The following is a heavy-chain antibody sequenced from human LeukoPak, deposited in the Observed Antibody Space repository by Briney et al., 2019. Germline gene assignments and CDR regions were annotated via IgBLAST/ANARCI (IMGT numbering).Heavy chain of an antibody. CDR3: ARISIPAAGTGY. CDR2: IYYSGST. Sequence: SETLSLTCTVSGGSISSGGYYWSWIRQHPWKGLEWIGYIYYSGSTYYNPSLKSRVTISVDTSKNQFSLKLSSVTAADTAVYYCARISIPAAGTGYWGQGTLVTVSS. D-gene: IGHD6-13*01. CDR1: GGSISSGGYY. V-gene: IGHV4-31*03. J-gene: IGHJ4*02.